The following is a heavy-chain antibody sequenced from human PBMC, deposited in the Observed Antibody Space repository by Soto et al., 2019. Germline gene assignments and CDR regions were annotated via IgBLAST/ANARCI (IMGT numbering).Heavy chain of an antibody. V-gene: IGHV1-18*01. CDR1: GYTFTSYA. CDR2: ISAYNGNT. CDR3: ARSGAPAGY. J-gene: IGHJ4*02. D-gene: IGHD3-10*01. Sequence: QVQLVQSGAEVKKPGASVKVSCKASGYTFTSYAISWVRQAPGQGLEWMGWISAYNGNTNYAQKLRGRVTRTTDTPTTTAYMELRSLGSDDTAVYYCARSGAPAGYWGQGTLVTVSS.